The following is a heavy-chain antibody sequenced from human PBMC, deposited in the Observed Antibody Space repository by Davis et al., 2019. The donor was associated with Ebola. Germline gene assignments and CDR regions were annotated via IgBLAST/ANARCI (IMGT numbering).Heavy chain of an antibody. J-gene: IGHJ4*02. CDR1: GGSFSGYS. V-gene: IGHV4-30-4*07. Sequence: MPSETLSLTCAVYGGSFSGYSWSWIRQPPGKGLEWIGYIYYSGSTYYNPSLKSRVTISVDTSKNQFSLKLSSVTAADTAVYYCARAGTTVTTDYFDYWGQGTLVTVSS. CDR2: IYYSGST. CDR3: ARAGTTVTTDYFDY. D-gene: IGHD4-17*01.